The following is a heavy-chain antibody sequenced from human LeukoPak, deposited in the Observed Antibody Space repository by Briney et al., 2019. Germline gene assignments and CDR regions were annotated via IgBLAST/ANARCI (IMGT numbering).Heavy chain of an antibody. D-gene: IGHD6-19*01. CDR2: IKQDGSEK. Sequence: GGSLRLSCAASGFTFSSYWMSWVRQAPGKGLEWVANIKQDGSEKYYVDSVKGRFTISRDNAKNSLYLQMNSLRAEDTAVYYCASESRLWLVLPFYYYMDVWGKGTTVTVSS. CDR3: ASESRLWLVLPFYYYMDV. J-gene: IGHJ6*03. V-gene: IGHV3-7*01. CDR1: GFTFSSYW.